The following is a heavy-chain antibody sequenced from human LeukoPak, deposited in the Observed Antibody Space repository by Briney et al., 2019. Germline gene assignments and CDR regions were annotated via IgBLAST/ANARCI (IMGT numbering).Heavy chain of an antibody. Sequence: SETLSLTCAVYGGSFSGYYWSWIRQPPGKGLEWIGEISHSGSTNYNPSLKSRVTISVDTSKNQFSLKLSSVTAADTAVYYCARDGVVNRRGVDYWGQGTLVTVSS. CDR1: GGSFSGYY. V-gene: IGHV4-34*01. J-gene: IGHJ4*02. CDR2: ISHSGST. D-gene: IGHD4-23*01. CDR3: ARDGVVNRRGVDY.